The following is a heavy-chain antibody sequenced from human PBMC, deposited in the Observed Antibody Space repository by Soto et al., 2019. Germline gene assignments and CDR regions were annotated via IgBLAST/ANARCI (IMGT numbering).Heavy chain of an antibody. D-gene: IGHD4-17*01. CDR2: IYYSRST. CDR1: GGSISSGGYY. J-gene: IGHJ2*01. Sequence: QVQLQESGPGLVKPSQTLSLTCTVSGGSISSGGYYWSWIRQHPGKGLEWIGYIYYSRSTYSNPSLKSRVTISVDTSKNQFYLKLSSVTAADTAVYYCARDGDYVRYFDLWGRGTLVTVSS. V-gene: IGHV4-31*03. CDR3: ARDGDYVRYFDL.